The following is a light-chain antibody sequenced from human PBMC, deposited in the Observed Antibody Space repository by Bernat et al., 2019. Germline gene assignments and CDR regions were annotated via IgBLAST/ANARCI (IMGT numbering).Light chain of an antibody. CDR1: RLAN. J-gene: IGLJ3*02. V-gene: IGLV3-1*01. CDR2: RDN. CDR3: QAWDSSTGV. Sequence: SYELTQPPSVSVSPGQTASITCSGDRLANTCWYQQKPGQSPVVVSFRDNKRPSGIPERFSGSNSGNTATLTISGTQAMDEADYYCQAWDSSTGVFGGGTKLTVL.